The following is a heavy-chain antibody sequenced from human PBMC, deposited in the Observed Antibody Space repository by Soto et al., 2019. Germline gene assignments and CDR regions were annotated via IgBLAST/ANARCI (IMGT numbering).Heavy chain of an antibody. V-gene: IGHV4-31*03. Sequence: PSETLSLTCTVSGGSISSGGYYWSWIRQHPGKGLEWIGYIYYSGSTYYKPSLKSRVTISVDTSKNQFSLKLSSVTAADTAVYYCARGRGTISGYYPFFDYWGQGTLVTVSS. J-gene: IGHJ4*02. CDR1: GGSISSGGYY. CDR3: ARGRGTISGYYPFFDY. CDR2: IYYSGST. D-gene: IGHD3-22*01.